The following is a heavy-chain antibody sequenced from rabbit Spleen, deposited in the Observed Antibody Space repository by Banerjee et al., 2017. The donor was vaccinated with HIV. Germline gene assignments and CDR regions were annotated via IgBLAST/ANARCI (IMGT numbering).Heavy chain of an antibody. CDR3: ARDTSSSFSSYGMDL. D-gene: IGHD1-1*01. CDR1: GFSFSNSSY. CDR2: IDTGSSGFT. J-gene: IGHJ6*01. V-gene: IGHV1S45*01. Sequence: QEQLVESGGGLVQPEGSLTLTCTASGFSFSNSSYMCWVRQAPGKGLEWIACIDTGSSGFTYFATWAKGRFTCSKTSSTTVTLQMTRLTAADTATYFCARDTSSSFSSYGMDLWGPGTLVTVS.